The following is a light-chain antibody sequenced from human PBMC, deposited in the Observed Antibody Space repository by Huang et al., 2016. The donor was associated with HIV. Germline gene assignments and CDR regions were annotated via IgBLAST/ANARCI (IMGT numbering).Light chain of an antibody. CDR2: HAS. J-gene: IGKJ4*01. CDR3: QQYNNWPPNT. Sequence: EIVMTQSPATLSVSPGERATLSCRASQSVSSNLAWYQQKPGQAPRLLIYHASTRATGIPARFSGSGSGTEFTLTISSLQSEDFAVYYCQQYNNWPPNTFGGGTKVEIK. V-gene: IGKV3-15*01. CDR1: QSVSSN.